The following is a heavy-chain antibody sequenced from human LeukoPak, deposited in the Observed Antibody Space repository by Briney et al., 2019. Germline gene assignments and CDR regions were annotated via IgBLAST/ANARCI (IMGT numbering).Heavy chain of an antibody. V-gene: IGHV3-30*03. CDR2: ISYDGSNK. D-gene: IGHD6-19*01. CDR3: SGWYYFDY. J-gene: IGHJ4*02. CDR1: GFTFSSYG. Sequence: PGGSLRLSCAASGFTFSSYGMHWVRQAPGKGLEWVAVISYDGSNKYYADSVKGRFTISRDNSENTLYLQMNSLRAEDTAVYYCSGWYYFDYWGQGTLVTVSS.